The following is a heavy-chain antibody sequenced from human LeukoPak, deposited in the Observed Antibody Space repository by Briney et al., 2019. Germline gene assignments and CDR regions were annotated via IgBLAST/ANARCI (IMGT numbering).Heavy chain of an antibody. CDR1: GFTFSSYW. V-gene: IGHV3-7*01. J-gene: IGHJ4*02. D-gene: IGHD3/OR15-3a*01. Sequence: GGSLRLSSVASGFTFSSYWMSWVRQAPGKGLEWVANIKQDGSEKYYVDSVKGRFTISRDNAKNSLYLQMNSLRAEDTAVYYCARGAWTFDYWGQGTLVSVSS. CDR2: IKQDGSEK. CDR3: ARGAWTFDY.